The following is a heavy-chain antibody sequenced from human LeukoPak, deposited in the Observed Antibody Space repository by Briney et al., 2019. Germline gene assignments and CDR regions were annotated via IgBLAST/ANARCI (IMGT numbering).Heavy chain of an antibody. CDR2: IHYTGST. V-gene: IGHV4-59*01. CDR1: GGSISSYY. J-gene: IGHJ6*03. Sequence: PSETLSLTCTVSGGSISSYYWSWIRQPPRKGLEWIGYIHYTGSTNYNPSLKSRVTISVDTSKNQFSLKLSSVTAADTAVYYCARVEEGYGSGRRENYYYYYMDAWGRGTTVTVSS. CDR3: ARVEEGYGSGRRENYYYYYMDA. D-gene: IGHD3-10*01.